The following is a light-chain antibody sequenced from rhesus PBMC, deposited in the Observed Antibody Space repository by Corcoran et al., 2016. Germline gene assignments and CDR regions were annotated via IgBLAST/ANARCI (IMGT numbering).Light chain of an antibody. CDR2: KAS. CDR3: QHAYSTPGT. V-gene: IGKV1-74*01. CDR1: ENVNNY. J-gene: IGKJ1*01. Sequence: DIQMTQSPSSLSASVGDRVTITCRASENVNNYLNWYQQKPGKAPKLLIYKASILQRGVPSRFSGSGSGTEFTLTISSLQPEDGATYSCQHAYSTPGTFGHGTKVEI.